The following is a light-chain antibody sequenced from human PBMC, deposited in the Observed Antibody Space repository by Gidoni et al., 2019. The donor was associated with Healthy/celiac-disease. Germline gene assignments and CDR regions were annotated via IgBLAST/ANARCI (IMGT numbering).Light chain of an antibody. CDR1: QSLLHSYGKNY. Sequence: DSVMTQTPLALSVTPGQPASISCKSGQSLLHSYGKNYLYLYLQQPGQSPQLRIYEVSSRFSGVPDRFIGSGSGTDFTLKIIRVEAVDVGVYYCMQGIHLPYTFGQXIKLEIK. CDR2: EVS. CDR3: MQGIHLPYT. V-gene: IGKV2-29*02. J-gene: IGKJ2*01.